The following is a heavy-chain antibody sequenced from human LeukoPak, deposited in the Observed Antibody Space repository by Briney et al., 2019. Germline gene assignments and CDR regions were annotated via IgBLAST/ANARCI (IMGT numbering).Heavy chain of an antibody. V-gene: IGHV2-5*02. J-gene: IGHJ4*02. Sequence: SGPTLVKPTQTLTLTCTFSGFSLYTTGVGVGWIRQPPGKALEWLACIYWDDDKRYTPSLKSRLTITKDTSKNQVVLTMADMDPVDTATYYCAHSLLPTGRVYSSRSLAAVDFDYWGQGTLVTVSS. CDR2: IYWDDDK. CDR3: AHSLLPTGRVYSSRSLAAVDFDY. CDR1: GFSLYTTGVG. D-gene: IGHD6-19*01.